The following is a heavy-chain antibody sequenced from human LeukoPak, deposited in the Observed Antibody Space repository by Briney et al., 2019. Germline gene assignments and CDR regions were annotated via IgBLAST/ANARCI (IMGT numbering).Heavy chain of an antibody. CDR3: ARAPEYYYGSGSYYKGPFDY. D-gene: IGHD3-10*01. J-gene: IGHJ4*02. V-gene: IGHV1-69*01. CDR1: GGTFSSYA. Sequence: GSSVKVSCKASGGTFSSYAISWVRQAPGQGLEWMGGIIPIFGTANYVQKFQGRVTITADESTSTAYMELSSLRSEDTAVYYCARAPEYYYGSGSYYKGPFDYWGQGTLVTISS. CDR2: IIPIFGTA.